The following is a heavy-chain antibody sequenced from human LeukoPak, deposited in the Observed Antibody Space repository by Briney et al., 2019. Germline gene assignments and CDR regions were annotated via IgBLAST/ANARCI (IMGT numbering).Heavy chain of an antibody. CDR1: GGSISSYY. CDR2: IYYSGST. V-gene: IGHV4-59*12. CDR3: ARPRKTWVRGVILGYFDY. D-gene: IGHD3-10*01. Sequence: SETLSLTCTVSGGSISSYYWSWIRQPPGKGLEGLGYIYYSGSTNYNPSLKSRVTISVDTSKNQFSLKLSSVTAADTAVYYCARPRKTWVRGVILGYFDYWGQRTLVTVSS. J-gene: IGHJ4*02.